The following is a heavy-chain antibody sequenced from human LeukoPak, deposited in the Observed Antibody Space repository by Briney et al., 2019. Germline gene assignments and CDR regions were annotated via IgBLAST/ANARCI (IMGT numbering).Heavy chain of an antibody. J-gene: IGHJ4*02. CDR2: INSDGSST. D-gene: IGHD5-12*01. Sequence: GGSLRLSCAASGFTFSSSWMHWVRQAPGQGLVWVSRINSDGSSTVYADSVKGRFTISRDNAKNTLYLQMNSLRADDTAVYYCTRGNSGPDYWGQGTLVTVSS. CDR1: GFTFSSSW. V-gene: IGHV3-74*01. CDR3: TRGNSGPDY.